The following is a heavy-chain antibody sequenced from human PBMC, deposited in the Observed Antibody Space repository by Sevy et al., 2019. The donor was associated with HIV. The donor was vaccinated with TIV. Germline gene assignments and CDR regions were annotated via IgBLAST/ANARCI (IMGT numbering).Heavy chain of an antibody. V-gene: IGHV3-30*18. D-gene: IGHD1-1*01. J-gene: IGHJ6*02. CDR2: ISYDGSNK. Sequence: GGSLRLSCAASGFTFSNYGMHWVRQAPGEGLEGVAVISYDGSNKFYGGSVKGRFTISRDTSKSTLYLQMNSLRVEDTAVYYCAKDFTGYNEMDVWGQGTMVTVSS. CDR1: GFTFSNYG. CDR3: AKDFTGYNEMDV.